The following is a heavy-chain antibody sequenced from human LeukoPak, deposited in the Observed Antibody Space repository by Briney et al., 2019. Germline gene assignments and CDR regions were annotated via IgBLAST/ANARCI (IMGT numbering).Heavy chain of an antibody. Sequence: SGTLSLTCTVSGGSISSYYWSWIRQPPGKGLEWIGYIYYSGSTNYNPSLKSRVTISVDTSKNQFSLKLSSVTAADTAVYYCARHPNTAAAIDYFDYWGQGTLVTVSS. CDR2: IYYSGST. V-gene: IGHV4-59*08. CDR3: ARHPNTAAAIDYFDY. CDR1: GGSISSYY. J-gene: IGHJ4*02. D-gene: IGHD6-13*01.